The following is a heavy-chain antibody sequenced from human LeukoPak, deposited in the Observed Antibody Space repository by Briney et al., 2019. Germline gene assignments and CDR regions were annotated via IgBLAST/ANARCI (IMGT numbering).Heavy chain of an antibody. J-gene: IGHJ6*03. CDR1: GFTFNSYA. CDR2: ISGSGGST. V-gene: IGHV3-23*01. CDR3: VAAGNYYYYMDV. Sequence: GGSLRLSCAASGFTFNSYAMSWVRQAPGKGLEWVSAISGSGGSTYYADSVKGRFTISRDNSKNTLYLQMNSLRAEDTAVYYCVAAGNYYYYMDVWGKGTTVTVSS. D-gene: IGHD6-25*01.